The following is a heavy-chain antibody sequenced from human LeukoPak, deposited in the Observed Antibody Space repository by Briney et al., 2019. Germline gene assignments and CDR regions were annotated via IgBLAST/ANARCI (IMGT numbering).Heavy chain of an antibody. CDR1: GYTFTGYY. J-gene: IGHJ4*02. Sequence: ASVKVSCKASGYTFTGYYMHWVRQAPGQGLEWMGWINPNSGGTSYAQKFQGRVTMTRDTSISTAYMELSRLRSDDTAVYYCARESYDILTGYFALDYWGQGTLVTVSS. CDR2: INPNSGGT. V-gene: IGHV1-2*02. CDR3: ARESYDILTGYFALDY. D-gene: IGHD3-9*01.